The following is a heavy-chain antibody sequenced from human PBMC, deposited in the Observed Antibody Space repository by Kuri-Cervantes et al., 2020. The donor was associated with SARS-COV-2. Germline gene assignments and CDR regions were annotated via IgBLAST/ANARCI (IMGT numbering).Heavy chain of an antibody. CDR3: AREMATGDI. V-gene: IGHV1-18*04. CDR1: GYTFTSYG. J-gene: IGHJ3*02. D-gene: IGHD5-24*01. Sequence: ASVKVSCKASGYTFTSYGVSWVRQAPGQGLEWMGWLSAYNGNTDYAQKFQGRVTMTKDTSSNTAYMELRSLRSDDTAVYYCAREMATGDIWGQGTMVTVSS. CDR2: LSAYNGNT.